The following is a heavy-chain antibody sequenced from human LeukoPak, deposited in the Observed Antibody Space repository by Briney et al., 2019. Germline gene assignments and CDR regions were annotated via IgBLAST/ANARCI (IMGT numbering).Heavy chain of an antibody. CDR3: ARKNVGVVPAAIRWLDP. D-gene: IGHD2-2*01. Sequence: SETLSLTCTVSGGSISSYYWSWIRQPPGKGLEWIGYIYYSGSTNYSPSLKSRVTISVDTSKNQFSLKLSSVTAADTAVYYCARKNVGVVPAAIRWLDPWGQGTLVTVSS. CDR1: GGSISSYY. CDR2: IYYSGST. J-gene: IGHJ5*02. V-gene: IGHV4-59*01.